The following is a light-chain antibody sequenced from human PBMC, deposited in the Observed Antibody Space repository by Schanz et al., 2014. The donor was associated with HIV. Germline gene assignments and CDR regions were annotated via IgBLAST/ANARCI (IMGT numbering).Light chain of an antibody. J-gene: IGKJ4*01. V-gene: IGKV3-20*01. CDR3: QQYGSSPLT. CDR2: GAY. Sequence: IVLTQSPGTLSLSPGERATLSCRASQSVSSTYIAWYQQKPGQAPRILIYGAYNRATGIPDRFSGSGSGTDFTLTISRLEPEDSAVYYCQQYGSSPLTFGGGSKVEIK. CDR1: QSVSSTY.